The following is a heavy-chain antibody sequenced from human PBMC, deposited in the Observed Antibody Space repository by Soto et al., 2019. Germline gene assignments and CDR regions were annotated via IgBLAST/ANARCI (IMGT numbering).Heavy chain of an antibody. Sequence: QVQLVQSGAEVKKPGSSVKVSCKASGGTFSSYAISWVRQAPGQGLERMGGIIPIFGTANYAQKFQGRVTITADESTSTAYMELSSLRSEDTAVYYCARDGEVDYYDSSGYYNAFDIWGQGTMVTVSS. V-gene: IGHV1-69*01. D-gene: IGHD3-22*01. CDR3: ARDGEVDYYDSSGYYNAFDI. CDR2: IIPIFGTA. J-gene: IGHJ3*02. CDR1: GGTFSSYA.